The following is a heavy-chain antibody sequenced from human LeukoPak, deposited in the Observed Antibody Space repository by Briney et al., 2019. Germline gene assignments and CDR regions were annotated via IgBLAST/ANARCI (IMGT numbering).Heavy chain of an antibody. CDR1: GYTFTNYW. D-gene: IGHD3-10*01. CDR3: AVEGFGDLVEN. CDR2: IYPGDSDT. V-gene: IGHV5-51*01. J-gene: IGHJ4*02. Sequence: GESLKISCKASGYTFTNYWIGWVRQMPGKGLEWMGIIYPGDSDTKYSPSFQGQVTISADKSINTAYLQWSSLKASDTAMYYCAVEGFGDLVENWGQGTLVTVSS.